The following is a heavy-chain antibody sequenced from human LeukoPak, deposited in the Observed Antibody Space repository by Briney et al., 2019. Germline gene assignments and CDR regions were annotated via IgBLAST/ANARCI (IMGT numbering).Heavy chain of an antibody. D-gene: IGHD3-22*01. CDR2: ISWNSGTI. J-gene: IGHJ4*02. Sequence: GRSLRLSCAASGFTFDDYAMHWVRQAPGKGLEWVSGISWNSGTIGYADSVKGRFTISRDNAKNSLYLQMNSLRAEDTALYYCAKADSKYYPDSSGYFLPFDSWGQGTLVTVSS. CDR1: GFTFDDYA. CDR3: AKADSKYYPDSSGYFLPFDS. V-gene: IGHV3-9*01.